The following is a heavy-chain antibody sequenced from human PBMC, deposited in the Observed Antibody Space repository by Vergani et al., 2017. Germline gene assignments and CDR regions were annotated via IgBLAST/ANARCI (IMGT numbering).Heavy chain of an antibody. CDR2: IYSGGST. CDR3: TRVRSSGWSRWFDP. CDR1: GFTVSSNY. J-gene: IGHJ5*02. D-gene: IGHD6-19*01. V-gene: IGHV3-53*01. Sequence: EVQLVESGGGLIQPGGSLRLSCAASGFTVSSNYMSWVRQAPGKGLEWVSVIYSGGSTYYADSVKGRFTISRDNYKNTRYRQINSLRAEDTAVYYCTRVRSSGWSRWFDPGGEGSLVTVSS.